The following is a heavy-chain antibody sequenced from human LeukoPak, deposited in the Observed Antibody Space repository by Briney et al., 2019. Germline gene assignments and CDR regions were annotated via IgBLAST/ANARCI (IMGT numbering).Heavy chain of an antibody. J-gene: IGHJ4*02. Sequence: GGSLRLSCAVSGFTFDYAMHWVRQAPGKGLEWVGSINWNNITVVYADSVKGRFTISRDNPKNSLYLRLNSLRAEDTAFYYCAKDSSGGVSSAGILDFWGPGTLVTVS. CDR1: GFTFDYA. D-gene: IGHD6-13*01. V-gene: IGHV3-9*01. CDR2: INWNNITV. CDR3: AKDSSGGVSSAGILDF.